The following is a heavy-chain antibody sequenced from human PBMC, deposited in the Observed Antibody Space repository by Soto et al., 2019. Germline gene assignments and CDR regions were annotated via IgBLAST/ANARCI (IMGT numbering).Heavy chain of an antibody. CDR2: IYYSGST. CDR1: GGSISSGGYY. CDR3: ARDRINLGSFEY. D-gene: IGHD2-15*01. J-gene: IGHJ4*02. V-gene: IGHV4-31*03. Sequence: SETLSLTCTVSGGSISSGGYYWSWIRQHPGKGLEWIGYIYYSGSTYYNPSLKSRVTISVDTSKNQFSLKLSSVTAADTAVYYCARDRINLGSFEYLGQGTRVTVPS.